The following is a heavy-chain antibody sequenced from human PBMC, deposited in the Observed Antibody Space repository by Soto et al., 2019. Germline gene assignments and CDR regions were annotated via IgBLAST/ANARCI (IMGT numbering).Heavy chain of an antibody. J-gene: IGHJ4*02. CDR1: GGSIGGYY. CDR3: AKYRRTDAEGYRLDF. D-gene: IGHD5-12*01. CDR2: VYYSGST. V-gene: IGHV4-59*01. Sequence: QVQLQESGPGLVRPSETLSLTCTLSGGSIGGYYWSWIRQPPGKGLEWIGYVYYSGSTKYNPSLESRVTISVDMSNNQFSLMLTSVTAADTAVYYCAKYRRTDAEGYRLDFWGQGTLVTVSS.